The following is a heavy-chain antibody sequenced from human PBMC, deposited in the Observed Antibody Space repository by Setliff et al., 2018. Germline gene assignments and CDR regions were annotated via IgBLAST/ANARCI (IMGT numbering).Heavy chain of an antibody. CDR3: ASDTNGQVGNYYYYYMDV. Sequence: ASVKVSCKTSGYTFTSYGIIWVRQAPGRGLEWMGWISAFNGNTKYAEKFQGRVTMTTDTSTSTAYMELRSLRPDDTAVYYCASDTNGQVGNYYYYYMDVWGKGTTVTVSS. CDR2: ISAFNGNT. D-gene: IGHD1-1*01. V-gene: IGHV1-18*01. J-gene: IGHJ6*03. CDR1: GYTFTSYG.